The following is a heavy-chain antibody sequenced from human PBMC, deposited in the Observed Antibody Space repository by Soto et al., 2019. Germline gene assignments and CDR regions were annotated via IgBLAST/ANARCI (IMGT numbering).Heavy chain of an antibody. CDR1: GGSISSGSYY. J-gene: IGHJ5*02. Sequence: QVQLQESGPGLVKPSQTLSLTCTVSGGSISSGSYYWSWIRQHPGKGLEWIGYIYYSGSTYYNPSLKSRVTISVDTSKNQFSLKLSSVTAADTAVYYCARAGITMMILLDWFDPWGQGTLVTVSS. CDR2: IYYSGST. CDR3: ARAGITMMILLDWFDP. V-gene: IGHV4-31*03. D-gene: IGHD3-22*01.